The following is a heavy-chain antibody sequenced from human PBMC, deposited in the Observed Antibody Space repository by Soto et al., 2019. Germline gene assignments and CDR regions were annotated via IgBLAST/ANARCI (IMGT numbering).Heavy chain of an antibody. CDR3: ASTDYDFWSGPTD. J-gene: IGHJ4*02. CDR1: GYTLTGYY. Sequence: QVQLVQSGAEVKKPGASVMVSCKASGYTLTGYYMHWVRQAPGQGLEWMGWINPNSGGTNYAQKFQGWVTMTRDTSISTAYMELSRLRADDTAVYYCASTDYDFWSGPTDWCQGTLVTVSS. V-gene: IGHV1-2*04. D-gene: IGHD3-3*01. CDR2: INPNSGGT.